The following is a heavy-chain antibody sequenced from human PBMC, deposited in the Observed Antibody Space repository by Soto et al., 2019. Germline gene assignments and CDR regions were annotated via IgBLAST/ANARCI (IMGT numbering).Heavy chain of an antibody. CDR3: ARHNGPLYVGYYYDMDV. CDR2: IYYSGYT. V-gene: IGHV4-39*01. J-gene: IGHJ6*02. Sequence: SETLSLTCSVSGGSISSSSYYWGWIRQPSRKGLEWIGSIYYSGYTFYNPSLKSRVTISVDTSKNQFSLKLSSVTAADTAVYYCARHNGPLYVGYYYDMDVWGQGTTVTVSS. D-gene: IGHD3-16*01. CDR1: GGSISSSSYY.